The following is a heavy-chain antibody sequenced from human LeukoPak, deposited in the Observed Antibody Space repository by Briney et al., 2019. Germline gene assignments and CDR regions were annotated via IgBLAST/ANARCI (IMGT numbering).Heavy chain of an antibody. CDR3: ARVLWGIDY. Sequence: SETLSLTCAVYGGSFSGYYWSWIRQPPGKGLEWIGEINHSGSTNYNPSLKSRVTISVVTSKNQFSLKLSSVTAADTAVYYCARVLWGIDYWGQGTLVTVSS. V-gene: IGHV4-34*01. D-gene: IGHD3-16*01. CDR1: GGSFSGYY. CDR2: INHSGST. J-gene: IGHJ4*02.